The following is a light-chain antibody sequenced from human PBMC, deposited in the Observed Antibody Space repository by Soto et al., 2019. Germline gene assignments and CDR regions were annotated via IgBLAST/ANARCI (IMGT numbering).Light chain of an antibody. CDR3: QQSYSTPRT. CDR2: AAS. V-gene: IGKV1-39*01. Sequence: DIQMTQSPSSLSASVGDRVTITCRASQSISSYLNWYQQKPGKAPKLLIYAASSLPSGVPSRFSGSRSGTDFTLTISSLQPEKCATYYCQQSYSTPRTFGQGTKVEIK. J-gene: IGKJ1*01. CDR1: QSISSY.